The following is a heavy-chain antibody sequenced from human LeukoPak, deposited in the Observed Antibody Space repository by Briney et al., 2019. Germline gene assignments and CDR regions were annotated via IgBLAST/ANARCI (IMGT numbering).Heavy chain of an antibody. CDR2: IIPIFGTA. CDR1: GGTFSSYA. J-gene: IGHJ4*02. V-gene: IGHV1-69*05. Sequence: SVKVSCKASGGTFSSYAISWVRQAPGQGLEWMGRIIPIFGTANYAQKFQGRVTITTDESTSTAYMELSSLRSEDTAVSYCAREGMVREVKNSDYWGQGTWVTVSS. CDR3: AREGMVREVKNSDY. D-gene: IGHD3-10*01.